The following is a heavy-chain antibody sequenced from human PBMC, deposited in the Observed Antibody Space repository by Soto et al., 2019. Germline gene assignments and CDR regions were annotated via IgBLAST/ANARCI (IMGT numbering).Heavy chain of an antibody. Sequence: LSLPCTVSGGSISSYFYIWVRQPPGKGLEWIGSVYYTGTTDYNPSLKSRVTISVGTSKTQFSLNLRSVTAADTAVYYCARDLAAVPRAFDYWGRGTLVTVSS. J-gene: IGHJ4*02. V-gene: IGHV4-59*01. D-gene: IGHD6-13*01. CDR1: GGSISSYF. CDR2: VYYTGTT. CDR3: ARDLAAVPRAFDY.